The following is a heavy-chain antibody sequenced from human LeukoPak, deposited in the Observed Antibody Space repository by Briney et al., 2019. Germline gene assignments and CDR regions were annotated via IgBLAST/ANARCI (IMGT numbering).Heavy chain of an antibody. J-gene: IGHJ2*01. V-gene: IGHV3-74*03. CDR2: INSDASST. CDR1: GLTFSSTW. Sequence: GGSLRLSCAASGLTFSSTWMHWVRQAPGKGLVWVSHINSDASSTTYADSVKGRFTVSRDNAKNTLYLQVKRLRDEDTAVYYCARGLEYCGGGSCYWDFDLWGRGTLVTVSS. D-gene: IGHD2-15*01. CDR3: ARGLEYCGGGSCYWDFDL.